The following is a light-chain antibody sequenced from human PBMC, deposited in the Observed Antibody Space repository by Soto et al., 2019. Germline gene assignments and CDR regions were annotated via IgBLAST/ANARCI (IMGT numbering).Light chain of an antibody. J-gene: IGKJ5*01. V-gene: IGKV3-20*01. Sequence: EIGLTQSPGTLSLSPGERATLSCRASQSVSSSYLAWYQQKPGQAPRLLIYGASSRATGIPDRFSGSGSGTDFTLTISRLEPEDFAVYYCQQYGSSPLVNFGQGTRLVIK. CDR2: GAS. CDR1: QSVSSSY. CDR3: QQYGSSPLVN.